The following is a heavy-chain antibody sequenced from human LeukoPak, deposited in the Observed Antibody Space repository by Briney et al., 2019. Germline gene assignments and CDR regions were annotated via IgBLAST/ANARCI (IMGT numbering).Heavy chain of an antibody. D-gene: IGHD6-6*01. J-gene: IGHJ5*02. CDR2: IVVGSGNT. V-gene: IGHV1-58*02. CDR3: AAVNPRYSSSRNPPP. Sequence: SVKVSCKASGFTFTSSAMQWVRQARGQRLEWIGWIVVGSGNTNYAQKFQERVTITRDMSTSTAYMELSSLRSEDTAVYYCAAVNPRYSSSRNPPPWGQGTLVTVSS. CDR1: GFTFTSSA.